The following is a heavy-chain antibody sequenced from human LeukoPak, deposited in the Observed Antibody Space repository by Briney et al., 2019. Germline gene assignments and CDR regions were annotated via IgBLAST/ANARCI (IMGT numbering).Heavy chain of an antibody. CDR3: AELGITMIGVV. J-gene: IGHJ6*04. Sequence: PGGSLRLSCAASGFSFSSYEMNWVRQAPGKGLEWVSYTGSSGSTVYYADSVKGRFTISRDNAKNSLYLQMNSLRAEYTAVYYCAELGITMIGVVWGKGTTVTISS. D-gene: IGHD3-10*02. CDR2: TGSSGSTV. V-gene: IGHV3-48*03. CDR1: GFSFSSYE.